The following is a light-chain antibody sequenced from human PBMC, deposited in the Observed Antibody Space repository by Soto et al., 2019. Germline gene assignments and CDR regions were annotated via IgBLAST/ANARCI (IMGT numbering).Light chain of an antibody. CDR2: WAT. V-gene: IGKV4-1*01. CDR1: HSIFSNSKNRNH. CDR3: HQYFRSPIT. Sequence: EIVMTQSPYSLAVSLGERATINCKSNHSIFSNSKNRNHLSWYQQKPGQPPKLLIYWATTRESGVPDRFSGSGSGTDFTLTVSGMQAEDVAIYYCHQYFRSPITFGGGTKVDIK. J-gene: IGKJ4*01.